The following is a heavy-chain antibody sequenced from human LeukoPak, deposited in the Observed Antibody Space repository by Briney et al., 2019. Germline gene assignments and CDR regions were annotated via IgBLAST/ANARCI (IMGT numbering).Heavy chain of an antibody. CDR3: ATGYLVTAGLMDV. V-gene: IGHV1-24*01. J-gene: IGHJ6*02. CDR2: FDPEDGKT. Sequence: GASVKVSCKVSGYTLTELSMFWVRQAPGKELEWMGSFDPEDGKTVYAQKFQGRVTMTEDTSTDTAYMELSSLRSEDTAVYYCATGYLVTAGLMDVWGQGTTVTVS. D-gene: IGHD6-13*01. CDR1: GYTLTELS.